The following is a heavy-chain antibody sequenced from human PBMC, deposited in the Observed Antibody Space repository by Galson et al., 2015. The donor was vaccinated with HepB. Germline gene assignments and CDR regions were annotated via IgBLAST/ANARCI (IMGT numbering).Heavy chain of an antibody. CDR1: GFTVSSNY. CDR3: AGQMGRGSIAAARGQYYYYGMDV. Sequence: SLRLSCAASGFTVSSNYMSWVRQAPGKGLEWVSVIYSGGSTYYADSVKGRFTISRHNSKNTLYLQMNSLRAEDTAVYYCAGQMGRGSIAAARGQYYYYGMDVWGQGATLTVSS. J-gene: IGHJ6*02. D-gene: IGHD6-13*01. V-gene: IGHV3-53*04. CDR2: IYSGGST.